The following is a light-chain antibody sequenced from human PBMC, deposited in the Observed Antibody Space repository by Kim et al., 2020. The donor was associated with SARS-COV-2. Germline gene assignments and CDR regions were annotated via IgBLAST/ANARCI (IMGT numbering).Light chain of an antibody. J-gene: IGKJ2*03. V-gene: IGKV1-6*01. Sequence: SSAVGDRVTITCPASQGIRNDLGWYQQKPGKAPKPLIYAASSLQSGVPSRFSGSGSGTDFTLTISSLQPEDFATYYCLQDYNYPRSFGQGTKLEI. CDR2: AAS. CDR3: LQDYNYPRS. CDR1: QGIRND.